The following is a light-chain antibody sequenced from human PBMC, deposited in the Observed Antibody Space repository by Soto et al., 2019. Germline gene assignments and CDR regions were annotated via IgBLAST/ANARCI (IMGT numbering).Light chain of an antibody. J-gene: IGKJ4*01. Sequence: EIVMTQSPTTQSWSRGETATLACRASQSVSTYLTWYQQKPGQAPRLLIYDASNRATGIPARFSGSGSGTDVTLTISSLEPEDFAVYYCQQRSNWLFGGGTKV. V-gene: IGKV3-11*01. CDR1: QSVSTY. CDR3: QQRSNWL. CDR2: DAS.